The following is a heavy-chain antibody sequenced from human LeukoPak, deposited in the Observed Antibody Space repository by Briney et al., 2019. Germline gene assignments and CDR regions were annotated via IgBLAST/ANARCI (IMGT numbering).Heavy chain of an antibody. CDR1: GFIFTTYG. D-gene: IGHD6-13*01. CDR3: ARVGIAAAANWFDP. Sequence: GGSLRLSCVASGFIFTTYGMHWVRQAPGRGMEWVAFIRFDGSKEDYGDSVKGRVTISRDNSKNTLYLQKNSLRLEETAVYYSARVGIAAAANWFDPWGQGTLVTV. V-gene: IGHV3-30*02. CDR2: IRFDGSKE. J-gene: IGHJ5*02.